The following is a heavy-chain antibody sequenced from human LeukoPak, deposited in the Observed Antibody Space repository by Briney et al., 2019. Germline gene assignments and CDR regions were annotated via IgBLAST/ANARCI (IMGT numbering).Heavy chain of an antibody. V-gene: IGHV1-2*02. D-gene: IGHD2-2*01. CDR1: GYSFTGYY. Sequence: ASVKVSCKASGYSFTGYYMNWVRQAPGQGLEWMGWINPNSGGTNYAQKFQGRVTMTRDTSISTAYMELSSLRAEDTAVYYCARNLPAADYWGQGTLVTVSS. J-gene: IGHJ4*02. CDR3: ARNLPAADY. CDR2: INPNSGGT.